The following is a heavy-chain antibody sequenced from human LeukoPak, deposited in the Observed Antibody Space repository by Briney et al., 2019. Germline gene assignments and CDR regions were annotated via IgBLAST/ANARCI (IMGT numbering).Heavy chain of an antibody. CDR2: ISSSSSTI. D-gene: IGHD1-26*01. J-gene: IGHJ4*02. V-gene: IGHV3-48*04. CDR1: GFTFSSYA. Sequence: GGSLRLSCAASGFTFSSYAMSWVRQAPGKGLEWVSYISSSSSTIYYADSVKGRFTISRDNAKNSLDLQMNSLRAEDTAVYYCAREVGASEFDYWGQETLVTVSS. CDR3: AREVGASEFDY.